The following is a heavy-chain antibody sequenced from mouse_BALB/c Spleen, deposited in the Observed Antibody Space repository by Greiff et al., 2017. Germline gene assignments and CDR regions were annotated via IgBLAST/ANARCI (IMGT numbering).Heavy chain of an antibody. V-gene: IGHV3-6*02. D-gene: IGHD2-14*01. Sequence: EVQLQESGPGLVKPSQSLSLTCSVTGYSITSGYYWNWIRQFPGNKLEWMGYISYDGSNNYNPSLKNRISITRDTSKNQFFLKLNSVTTEDTATYYCARDLHRYDVAWFAYWGQGTLVTVSA. J-gene: IGHJ3*01. CDR1: GYSITSGYY. CDR3: ARDLHRYDVAWFAY. CDR2: ISYDGSN.